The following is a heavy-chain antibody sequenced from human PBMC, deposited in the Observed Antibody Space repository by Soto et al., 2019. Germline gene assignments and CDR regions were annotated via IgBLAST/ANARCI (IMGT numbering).Heavy chain of an antibody. CDR3: ARIPSTAMVTLRYFDY. V-gene: IGHV4-34*01. D-gene: IGHD5-18*01. J-gene: IGHJ4*02. CDR2: INHSGST. Sequence: PSETLSLTCAVYGGSFSGYYWSWIRQPPGKGLEWIGEINHSGSTNYNPSLKSRVTISVDTSKSQFSLRLSSVTAADTAVYYCARIPSTAMVTLRYFDYWGQGTLVTVSS. CDR1: GGSFSGYY.